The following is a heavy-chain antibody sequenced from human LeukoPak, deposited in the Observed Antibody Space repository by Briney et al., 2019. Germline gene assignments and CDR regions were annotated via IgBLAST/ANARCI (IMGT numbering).Heavy chain of an antibody. D-gene: IGHD6-13*01. CDR3: AQQLDPAADEYFQH. Sequence: ASVKVSCKASGGTFSSYAISWVRQAPGQGLEWMGRIIPILGIANYAQKFQGRVTITADKSTSTAYMELSSLRSEDTAVYYCAQQLDPAADEYFQHWGQGTLVTVSS. J-gene: IGHJ1*01. V-gene: IGHV1-69*04. CDR1: GGTFSSYA. CDR2: IIPILGIA.